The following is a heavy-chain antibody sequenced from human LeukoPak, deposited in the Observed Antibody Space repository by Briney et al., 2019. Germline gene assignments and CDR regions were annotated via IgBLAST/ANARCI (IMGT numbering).Heavy chain of an antibody. Sequence: GGSLRLSCAASGFTFSPYSVNWVRQAPGKGLEWVSYMSSGGSTIYYADSVKGRSTISRDNAKNSLYLQMNSLRAEDTAVYYCARDQVSGDSSGYHFDYWGQGTLVTVSS. J-gene: IGHJ4*02. CDR3: ARDQVSGDSSGYHFDY. V-gene: IGHV3-48*01. CDR1: GFTFSPYS. CDR2: MSSGGSTI. D-gene: IGHD3-22*01.